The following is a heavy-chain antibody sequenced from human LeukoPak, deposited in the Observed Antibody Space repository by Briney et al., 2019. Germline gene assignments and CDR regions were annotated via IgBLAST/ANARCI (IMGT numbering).Heavy chain of an antibody. J-gene: IGHJ4*02. V-gene: IGHV4-30-2*01. CDR2: IYHSGST. Sequence: SQTLSLTCAVSGGSISSGGYSWSWIRQPPGKGLEWIGYIYHSGSTYYNPSLKSRVTISVDRSKNQFSLKLSSVTAADTAVYYCARGLRTLKGVYFDYWGQGTLVTVSS. CDR1: GGSISSGGYS. CDR3: ARGLRTLKGVYFDY. D-gene: IGHD1-1*01.